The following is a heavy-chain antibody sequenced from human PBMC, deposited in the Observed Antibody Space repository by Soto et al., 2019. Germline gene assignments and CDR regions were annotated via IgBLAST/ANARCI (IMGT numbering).Heavy chain of an antibody. D-gene: IGHD3-10*01. CDR3: AREAKGWGTMVLGVDAFDI. CDR1: GFTVSSNY. CDR2: IYSGGST. Sequence: GGSLRLSCAASGFTVSSNYMSWVRQAPGKGLEWVSVIYSGGSTYYADSVKGRFTISRDNSKNTLYLQMNSLRAEDTAVYYCAREAKGWGTMVLGVDAFDIWGQGTMVTVSS. V-gene: IGHV3-66*01. J-gene: IGHJ3*02.